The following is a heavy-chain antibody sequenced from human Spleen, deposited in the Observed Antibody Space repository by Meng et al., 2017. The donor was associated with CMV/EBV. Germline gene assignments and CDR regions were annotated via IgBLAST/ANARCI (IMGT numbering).Heavy chain of an antibody. CDR2: IKQDGSEK. CDR3: ARGRREYYDSSVLFDY. Sequence: GESLKISCAGSRFTFSRYWMSWVRQAPGKGLEWVANIKQDGSEKYYVDSVKGRFTISRDNSKNTLYLQMNSLRAVDTAVYYCARGRREYYDSSVLFDYWGQGTLVTVSS. D-gene: IGHD3-22*01. CDR1: RFTFSRYW. J-gene: IGHJ4*02. V-gene: IGHV3-7*01.